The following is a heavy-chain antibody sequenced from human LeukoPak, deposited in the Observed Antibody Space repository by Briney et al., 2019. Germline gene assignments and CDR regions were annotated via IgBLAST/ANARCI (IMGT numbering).Heavy chain of an antibody. D-gene: IGHD5-18*01. CDR3: TTDPLGYSYGYRNYYYYYMDV. CDR2: ISGRGGST. V-gene: IGHV3-23*01. CDR1: GITFSSYA. Sequence: GGSLRLSCAASGITFSSYAMSWVRQAPGKGLEWVSAISGRGGSTYYADSVRGRFTISRDNSKNTLYLQMNSLRAEDTAVYYCTTDPLGYSYGYRNYYYYYMDVWGKGTTVTVSS. J-gene: IGHJ6*03.